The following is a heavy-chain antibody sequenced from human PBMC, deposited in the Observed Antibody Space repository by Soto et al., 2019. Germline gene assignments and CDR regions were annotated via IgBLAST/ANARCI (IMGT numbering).Heavy chain of an antibody. CDR2: ISSSSSYI. J-gene: IGHJ4*02. CDR3: AREGRGAVAGTPGYLDY. Sequence: PGGSLRLSCAASGFTFSSYSMNWVRQAPGKGLEWVSSISSSSSYIYYADSVKGRFTISRDNAKNSLYLQMNSLRAEDTAVYYCAREGRGAVAGTPGYLDYRGQGTLVTVSS. V-gene: IGHV3-21*01. D-gene: IGHD6-19*01. CDR1: GFTFSSYS.